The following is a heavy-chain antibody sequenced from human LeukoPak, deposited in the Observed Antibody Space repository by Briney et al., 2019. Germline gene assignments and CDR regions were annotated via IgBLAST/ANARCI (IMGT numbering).Heavy chain of an antibody. CDR2: IGTGGDT. CDR1: GFTFSNYD. J-gene: IGHJ3*02. Sequence: GGSLRLSCVASGFTFSNYDTHWVRQGTGKGLEWVSGIGTGGDTHYPDSVKGRFTISRENAKNSLYLQMNSLRVGDTAMYYCARAARFYGSSGAHAFDIWGQGTMVTVS. CDR3: ARAARFYGSSGAHAFDI. D-gene: IGHD3-22*01. V-gene: IGHV3-13*01.